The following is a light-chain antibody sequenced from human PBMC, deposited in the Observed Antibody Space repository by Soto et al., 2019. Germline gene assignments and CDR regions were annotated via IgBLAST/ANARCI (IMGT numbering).Light chain of an antibody. J-gene: IGKJ4*01. V-gene: IGKV3-11*01. CDR2: DSS. CDR3: QQRSLLFT. Sequence: EIVLTQSPATLSLSPGERATLSCRASQSVGSSLAWYQQKPGQPPRLLIYDSSNRATGNPARFSGSGSGTDFTLTISSLEPADFAVYYCQQRSLLFTFGGGTKVDIK. CDR1: QSVGSS.